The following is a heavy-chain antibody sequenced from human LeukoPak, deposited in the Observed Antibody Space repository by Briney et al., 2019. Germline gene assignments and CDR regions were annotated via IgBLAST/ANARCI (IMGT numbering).Heavy chain of an antibody. CDR1: GGTFSSYA. J-gene: IGHJ4*02. CDR2: IIPIFGTA. V-gene: IGHV1-69*13. D-gene: IGHD2-2*01. Sequence: ASVKVSCKASGGTFSSYAISWVRQAPGQGLEWMGGIIPIFGTANYAQKFQGRVTITADESTSTAYMELSSLRAEDTAVYYCAKDRFIVVVPAAIVGNDYWGQGTLVTVSS. CDR3: AKDRFIVVVPAAIVGNDY.